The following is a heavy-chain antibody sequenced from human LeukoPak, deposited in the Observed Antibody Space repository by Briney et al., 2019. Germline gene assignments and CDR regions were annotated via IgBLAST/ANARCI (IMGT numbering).Heavy chain of an antibody. J-gene: IGHJ4*02. Sequence: PSETLSLTCTGSAGSISSYYWSWIRQPPGKGLEWIGYIYYSGSTNYNPSLKSRVTISVDTSKNQFSLKLSSVTAADTAVYYCARLRQLDFWSGYPSYFDYWGQGTLVTVSS. CDR2: IYYSGST. CDR1: AGSISSYY. D-gene: IGHD3-3*01. V-gene: IGHV4-59*08. CDR3: ARLRQLDFWSGYPSYFDY.